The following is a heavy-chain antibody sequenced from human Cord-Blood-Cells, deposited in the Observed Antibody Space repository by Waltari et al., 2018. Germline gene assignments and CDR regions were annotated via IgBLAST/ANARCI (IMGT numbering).Heavy chain of an antibody. D-gene: IGHD6-13*01. CDR2: IYPGDSDT. Sequence: EVQLVQSGAAVKKPGESLKISCKGSGYSFTGYRIGCVRQMPGKGLEWMVIIYPGDSDTRYSPSFQGQVTISADKSISTAYLQWSSLNASDTAMYYCARHSSSWYWFDPWGQGTLVTVSS. CDR1: GYSFTGYR. V-gene: IGHV5-51*01. CDR3: ARHSSSWYWFDP. J-gene: IGHJ5*02.